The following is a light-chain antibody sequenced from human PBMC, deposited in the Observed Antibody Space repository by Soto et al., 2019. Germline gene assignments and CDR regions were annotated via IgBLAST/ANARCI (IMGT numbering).Light chain of an antibody. CDR1: QSLLHITGETF. CDR3: MQSTQLPPT. V-gene: IGKV2D-29*02. CDR2: EVS. J-gene: IGKJ5*01. Sequence: DVVMTQTPLSLSVAPGQPASISCKSSQSLLHITGETFLFWYLQKPGQSPQLLIYEVSTRVSGVPDRFSGSGSGTDFTLEISRAETDDVGIYYCMQSTQLPPTFAQGTRLEIK.